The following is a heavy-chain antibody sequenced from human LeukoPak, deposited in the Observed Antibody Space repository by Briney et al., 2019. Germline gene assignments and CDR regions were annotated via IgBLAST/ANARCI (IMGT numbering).Heavy chain of an antibody. J-gene: IGHJ6*03. CDR1: GYSISSGYY. CDR3: ARPGPGYCSSTSCPRGIYYYYMDV. Sequence: SETLSLTCAVSGYSISSGYYWSWIRQPPGKVLEWIGEISHSGSTNYNPSLKSRVTISVDTSKNQFSLKLSSVTAADTAVYYCARPGPGYCSSTSCPRGIYYYYMDVWGKGTTVTVSS. D-gene: IGHD2-2*03. V-gene: IGHV4-34*01. CDR2: ISHSGST.